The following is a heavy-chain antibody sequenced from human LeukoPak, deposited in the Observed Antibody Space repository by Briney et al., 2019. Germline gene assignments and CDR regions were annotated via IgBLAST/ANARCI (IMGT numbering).Heavy chain of an antibody. J-gene: IGHJ3*02. CDR3: ASAVVPAAAFDI. D-gene: IGHD2-2*01. CDR1: GYSISSGYY. CDR2: IYHSGST. V-gene: IGHV4-38-2*01. Sequence: SETLSLTCAVSGYSISSGYYWGWIRQPPGKGLEWIGSIYHSGSTYYNPSLKSRVTISVDTSKNQFSLKLSSVTAADTAVYFCASAVVPAAAFDIWGQGTMVTVSS.